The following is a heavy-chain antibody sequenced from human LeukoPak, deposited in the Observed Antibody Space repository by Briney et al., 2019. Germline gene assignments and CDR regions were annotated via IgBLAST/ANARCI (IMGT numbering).Heavy chain of an antibody. CDR3: ATSGSYWFDY. D-gene: IGHD1-26*01. V-gene: IGHV3-48*01. CDR2: ITSSSSTI. J-gene: IGHJ4*02. CDR1: GFTLSSYT. Sequence: GGSLRLSCAASGFTLSSYTMNWVRQAPGKGLEWVSYITSSSSTIYYADSVKGRFTISRDNAKNSLYLQMNSLRVEDTAIYYCATSGSYWFDYWGQRTLVTVSS.